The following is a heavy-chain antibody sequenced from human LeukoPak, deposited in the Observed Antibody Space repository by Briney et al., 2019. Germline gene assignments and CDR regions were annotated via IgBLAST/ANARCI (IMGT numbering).Heavy chain of an antibody. CDR3: ARDRGTVVTPQEYYFDY. CDR1: GYTFTGSY. V-gene: IGHV1-2*02. D-gene: IGHD2-21*02. CDR2: INPNSGGT. Sequence: ASVKVSCKSSGYTFTGSYMNWIRQAPGQGLEWMGWINPNSGGTNYAQKFQGRVTMARDTSISTAYMELSRLRSDDTAVYYCARDRGTVVTPQEYYFDYWGQGTLVTVSS. J-gene: IGHJ4*02.